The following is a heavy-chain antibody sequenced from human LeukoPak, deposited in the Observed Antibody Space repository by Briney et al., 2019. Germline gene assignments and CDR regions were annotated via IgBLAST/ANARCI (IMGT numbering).Heavy chain of an antibody. CDR3: AKRGYYYDSSGYYYFDY. CDR1: GFTFSSYS. CDR2: ISVNSSTI. J-gene: IGHJ4*02. D-gene: IGHD3-22*01. Sequence: GGSLRLSCAASGFTFSSYSMNWVRQAPAKGLEWVSYISVNSSTIYYADSVKGRFTISRDNAKHSLYLQMISLRDEDTAVYYCAKRGYYYDSSGYYYFDYWGQGTLVTVST. V-gene: IGHV3-48*02.